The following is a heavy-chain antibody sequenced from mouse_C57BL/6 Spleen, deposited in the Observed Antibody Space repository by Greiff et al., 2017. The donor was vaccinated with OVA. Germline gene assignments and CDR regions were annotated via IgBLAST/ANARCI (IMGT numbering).Heavy chain of an antibody. J-gene: IGHJ1*03. Sequence: QVQLKQSGAELVRPGTSVKVSCKASGYAFTNYLIEWVKQRPGQGLEWIGVINPGSGGTNYNEKFKGKATLTADKSSSTAYMQLSSLTSEDSAVYFCARCGGTRYFDVWGTGTTVTVSS. D-gene: IGHD4-1*01. V-gene: IGHV1-54*01. CDR1: GYAFTNYL. CDR2: INPGSGGT. CDR3: ARCGGTRYFDV.